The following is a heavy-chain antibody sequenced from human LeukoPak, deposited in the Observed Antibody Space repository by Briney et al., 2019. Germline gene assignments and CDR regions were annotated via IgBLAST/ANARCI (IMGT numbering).Heavy chain of an antibody. CDR3: ARRKARTPNYFDY. CDR1: GDSISNYY. D-gene: IGHD1-14*01. Sequence: SETLSLTCTVSGDSISNYYWTWIRQPPGKGLEWIGYIYYSGNTNYNPSLKSRVTISLDTSKNQFSLKLTSVTAADTAMYYCARRKARTPNYFDYWGQGALVTVSP. CDR2: IYYSGNT. V-gene: IGHV4-59*08. J-gene: IGHJ4*02.